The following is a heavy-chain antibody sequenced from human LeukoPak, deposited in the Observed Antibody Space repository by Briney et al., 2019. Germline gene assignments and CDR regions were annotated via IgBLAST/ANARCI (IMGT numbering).Heavy chain of an antibody. J-gene: IGHJ4*02. CDR3: ARAFHVDYLLGEYCGDDCGYFFDF. D-gene: IGHD2-21*01. Sequence: ASVKVSCKPSGYTFTSFGLSWVRQAPGQGLEWMGWISVYNDNTNYAQKFQGRVTMTTDIATSTAYMELRSLRSDDTAVYYCARAFHVDYLLGEYCGDDCGYFFDFWGQGTLVTVSS. CDR2: ISVYNDNT. CDR1: GYTFTSFG. V-gene: IGHV1-18*01.